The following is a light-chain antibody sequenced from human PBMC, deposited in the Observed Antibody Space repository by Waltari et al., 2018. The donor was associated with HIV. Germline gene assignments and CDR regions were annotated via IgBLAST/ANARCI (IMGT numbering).Light chain of an antibody. CDR1: SGSIASDY. Sequence: NFILTQPHSVSESPGKTVTISCTRSSGSIASDYVQSYQQPLGSAPPVLIYDHRQRPSGVPDRFAGSIDSSSNSASLTIAGLRSEDEADYYCQSSYSNSQVFGGGTKLTVL. J-gene: IGLJ2*01. V-gene: IGLV6-57*03. CDR2: DHR. CDR3: QSSYSNSQV.